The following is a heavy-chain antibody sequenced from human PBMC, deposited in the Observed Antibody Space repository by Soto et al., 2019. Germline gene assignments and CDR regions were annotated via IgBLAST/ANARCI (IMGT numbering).Heavy chain of an antibody. CDR3: ARGQEGVVATH. V-gene: IGHV4-34*01. J-gene: IGHJ4*02. CDR1: GGSLSGYY. Sequence: QVQLQQWGAGLLKPSETLSLNCAVNGGSLSGYYWSWIRQPPGKGLEWIGEIKDGGRTNYSPSLKGRATISPDTSNTQFSLRLYSVTAADTGVSYCARGQEGVVATHWDQGTLVTVSS. CDR2: IKDGGRT. D-gene: IGHD5-12*01.